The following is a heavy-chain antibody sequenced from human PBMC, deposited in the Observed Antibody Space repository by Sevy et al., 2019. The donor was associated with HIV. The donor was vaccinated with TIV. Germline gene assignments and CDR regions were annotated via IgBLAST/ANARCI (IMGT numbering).Heavy chain of an antibody. Sequence: GGSLRLSCAASGFTFSKYSMSWVRQPPGKGLEWVSTLSFGCGEINYADSVKGRFTISRDNSKSSVYLQMNNLRPEDTAXXYXAXEGCTKPHDYWGQGTLVTVSS. CDR2: LSFGCGEI. CDR1: GFTFSKYS. V-gene: IGHV3-23*01. D-gene: IGHD2-8*01. J-gene: IGHJ4*02. CDR3: AXEGCTKPHDY.